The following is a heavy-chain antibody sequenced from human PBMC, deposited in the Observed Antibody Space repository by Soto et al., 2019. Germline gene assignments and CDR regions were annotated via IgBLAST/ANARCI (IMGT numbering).Heavy chain of an antibody. CDR3: GTDQWGGAFDI. V-gene: IGHV3-7*01. Sequence: PGGSLRLSCVASGFTLSTHWMAWVRQTPGKGLEFVANIRPDGNEINYVDSVKGRFTISRDNAKNSLFLQMNSLRHDDTAVYYCGTDQWGGAFDIGGQGTTVTVSS. CDR1: GFTLSTHW. D-gene: IGHD3-10*01. J-gene: IGHJ3*02. CDR2: IRPDGNEI.